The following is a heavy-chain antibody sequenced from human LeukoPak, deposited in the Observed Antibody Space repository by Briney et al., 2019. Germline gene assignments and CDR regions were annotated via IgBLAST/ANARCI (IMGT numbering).Heavy chain of an antibody. CDR3: ARDRIVVVPAAYMDDAFDI. J-gene: IGHJ3*02. Sequence: PGGSLRLSCAASGFTFSSYSMNWARQAPGKGLEWVSSISSSSSYIYYADSVKGRFTISRDNAKNSLYLQMSSLRAEDTAVYYCARDRIVVVPAAYMDDAFDIWGQGTMVTVSS. CDR2: ISSSSSYI. D-gene: IGHD2-2*01. V-gene: IGHV3-21*01. CDR1: GFTFSSYS.